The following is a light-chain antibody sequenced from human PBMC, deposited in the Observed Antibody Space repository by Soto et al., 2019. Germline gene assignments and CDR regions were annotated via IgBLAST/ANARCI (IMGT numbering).Light chain of an antibody. CDR3: AAHAGGNTWL. CDR1: NRDVGAYKY. V-gene: IGLV2-8*01. CDR2: EVD. J-gene: IGLJ3*02. Sequence: QSALTQPPSASGSPGQSLTISCKGSNRDVGAYKYVSWYQQRPGTAPKMIIFEVDKRPSGVPNRFSGSRSGDTASLTVSGFQTEYEGLYYCAAHAGGNTWLFGGGTKVTVL.